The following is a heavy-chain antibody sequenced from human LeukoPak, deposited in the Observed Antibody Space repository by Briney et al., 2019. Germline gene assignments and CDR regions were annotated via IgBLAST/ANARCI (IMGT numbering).Heavy chain of an antibody. J-gene: IGHJ4*02. CDR3: ARGARIVGATNFDY. D-gene: IGHD1-26*01. V-gene: IGHV4-39*07. CDR2: IYYSGST. CDR1: GGSISSSSYY. Sequence: SETLSLTCTVSGGSISSSSYYWGWICQPPGKGLEWIGSIYYSGSTYYNPSLKSRVTISVDTSKNQFSLKLSSVTAADTAVYYCARGARIVGATNFDYWGQGTLVTVSS.